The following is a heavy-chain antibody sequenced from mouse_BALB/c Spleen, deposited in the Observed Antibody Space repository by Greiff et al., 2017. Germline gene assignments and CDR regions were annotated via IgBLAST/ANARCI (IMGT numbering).Heavy chain of an antibody. V-gene: IGHV14-3*02. Sequence: VQLKQSGAELVKPGASVKLSCTASGFNIKDTYMHWVKQRPEQGLEWIGRIDPANGNTKYDPKFQGKATITADTSSNTAYLQLSSLTSEDTAVYYCASYYYGSSKDAMDYWGQGTSVTVSS. CDR3: ASYYYGSSKDAMDY. CDR2: IDPANGNT. CDR1: GFNIKDTY. J-gene: IGHJ4*01. D-gene: IGHD1-1*01.